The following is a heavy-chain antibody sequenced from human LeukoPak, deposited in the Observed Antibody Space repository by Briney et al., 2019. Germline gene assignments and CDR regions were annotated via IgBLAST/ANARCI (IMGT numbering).Heavy chain of an antibody. CDR1: GCTFTRYV. CDR2: ICAYNGNT. V-gene: IGHV1-18*01. J-gene: IGHJ3*02. Sequence: ASVKVSCMASGCTFTRYVIRGVRQAPGQGLEWMGWICAYNGNTNSAQKLQGRVTMPTDSSTSTASMELRSLRSDDTAVYYCARGGAYDSPVGAFDIWGQGTMVTVFS. D-gene: IGHD3-16*01. CDR3: ARGGAYDSPVGAFDI.